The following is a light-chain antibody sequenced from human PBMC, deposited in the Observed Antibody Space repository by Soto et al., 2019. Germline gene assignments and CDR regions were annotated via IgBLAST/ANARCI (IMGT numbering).Light chain of an antibody. CDR3: QQYNNWPIT. V-gene: IGKV3-15*01. CDR1: QSVNLY. J-gene: IGKJ5*01. Sequence: EVVLTQSPATLSVSPGEGATLSCRASQSVNLYLAWYQQKPGQAPRVIIYGVSTRATGVPGRVSGSGSGTEITLNISTLQSEDFGVYYCQQYNNWPITCGQGTRLEIK. CDR2: GVS.